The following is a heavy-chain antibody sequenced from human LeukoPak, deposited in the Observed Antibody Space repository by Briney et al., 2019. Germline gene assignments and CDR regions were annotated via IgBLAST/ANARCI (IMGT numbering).Heavy chain of an antibody. CDR2: MYPGDSDT. J-gene: IGHJ4*02. V-gene: IGHV5-51*01. D-gene: IGHD7-27*01. Sequence: GESLKISCKGSGYSFINYWIAWVRHMPGKGLEWMGIMYPGDSDTRYSPSFQGQVTISADKSISTAYLQWSSLKASDNAIYFCARSQGLSGAADYWGQGTLVTVSS. CDR1: GYSFINYW. CDR3: ARSQGLSGAADY.